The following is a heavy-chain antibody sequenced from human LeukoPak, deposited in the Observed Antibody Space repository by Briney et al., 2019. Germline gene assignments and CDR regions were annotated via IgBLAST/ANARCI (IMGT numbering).Heavy chain of an antibody. Sequence: ASVKVSCKASGYTFTSYGITWVRHAPGQGLEWMGWSSGYNGNTNYAQKIQGRVTMTTDTSTRTAYMELRSLRSDDTAVYYCARDCSSTNCYRHFDCWGQGTLVTVSS. CDR1: GYTFTSYG. D-gene: IGHD2-2*01. J-gene: IGHJ4*02. CDR2: SSGYNGNT. V-gene: IGHV1-18*04. CDR3: ARDCSSTNCYRHFDC.